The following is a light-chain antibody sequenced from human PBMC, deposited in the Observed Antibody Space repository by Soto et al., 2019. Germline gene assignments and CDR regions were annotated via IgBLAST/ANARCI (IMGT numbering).Light chain of an antibody. V-gene: IGKV3-15*01. CDR2: GAF. CDR1: QSVKTF. CDR3: QQYNDWPLT. J-gene: IGKJ1*01. Sequence: DIVLTQSPATLSLSPGERATLSCRASQSVKTFLVWYQQRPGQAPSLLIYGAFTRATGIPARFSGTGSGTEFTLTISSLQSEDFALYYCQQYNDWPLTFGQGTKVDNK.